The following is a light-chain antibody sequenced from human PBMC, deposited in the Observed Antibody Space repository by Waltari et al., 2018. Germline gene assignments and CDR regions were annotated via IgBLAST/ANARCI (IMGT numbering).Light chain of an antibody. V-gene: IGKV3-11*01. Sequence: EILFTQSPVTLSVSPGERATLSCKASQSVRSYLAWYQQKPCQAPRLLIYDASNRASGIPARFSGSGSGTDFTLTISNVEPEDFAVYYCQQRHDWPLNFGGGTKLEIK. CDR2: DAS. CDR3: QQRHDWPLN. J-gene: IGKJ4*01. CDR1: QSVRSY.